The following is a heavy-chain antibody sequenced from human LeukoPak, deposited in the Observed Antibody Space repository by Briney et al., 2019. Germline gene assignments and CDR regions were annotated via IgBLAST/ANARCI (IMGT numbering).Heavy chain of an antibody. D-gene: IGHD6-19*01. CDR2: ITQDGSVK. CDR1: GFTFSSYW. Sequence: GGSLRLSCAASGFTFSSYWMSWVRQAPGKGLQWVASITQDGSVKYYVDSVKGRFTISRDNAKNPLYLQMNSLRAEDTAVYYCARDSSGRGWYGGRNGFDPWGQGTLVTVSS. J-gene: IGHJ5*02. V-gene: IGHV3-7*01. CDR3: ARDSSGRGWYGGRNGFDP.